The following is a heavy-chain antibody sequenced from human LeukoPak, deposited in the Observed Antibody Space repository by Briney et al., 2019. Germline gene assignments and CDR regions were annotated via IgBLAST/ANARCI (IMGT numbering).Heavy chain of an antibody. CDR1: GFTFSSYA. J-gene: IGHJ5*02. V-gene: IGHV3-23*01. CDR3: AKDPTSLIAAAGTSQPS. Sequence: PGGSLRLSCAASGFTFSSYAMSWVRQAPGKGLEWVSAITGSGGSTYYADSVKGRFTISRDNSKNTLYLQMNSLRAEDTAVYYCAKDPTSLIAAAGTSQPSWGQGTLVTVSS. CDR2: ITGSGGST. D-gene: IGHD6-13*01.